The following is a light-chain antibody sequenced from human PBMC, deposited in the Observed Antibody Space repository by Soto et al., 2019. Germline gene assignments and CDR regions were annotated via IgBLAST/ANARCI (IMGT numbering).Light chain of an antibody. V-gene: IGLV2-14*01. CDR2: DVN. Sequence: QSALTQPASVSGSPGQSITRSCTGTSSDSGGYDYVSWYQRYPGKAPKLIIYDVNNRPSGVSNRFSGSKSGNTASLTISGLQAEDEADYYCTSYASSSTHAVFGGGTKLTVL. CDR3: TSYASSSTHAV. J-gene: IGLJ2*01. CDR1: SSDSGGYDY.